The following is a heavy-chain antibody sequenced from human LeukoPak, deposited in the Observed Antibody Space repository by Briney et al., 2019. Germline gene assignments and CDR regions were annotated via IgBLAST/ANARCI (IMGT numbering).Heavy chain of an antibody. CDR1: GFTFSSYS. CDR2: ISGSSSYI. V-gene: IGHV3-21*01. J-gene: IGHJ4*02. Sequence: GGSLRLSCAASGFTFSSYSMSWVRQAPGKGLEWVSSISGSSSYIYYADSVKGRFTISRDNSKNTLYLQMNRLRAEDKAVYYCARSSYYCASSGDYVGRDYFDYWGQGTLVTVSS. CDR3: ARSSYYCASSGDYVGRDYFDY. D-gene: IGHD3-22*01.